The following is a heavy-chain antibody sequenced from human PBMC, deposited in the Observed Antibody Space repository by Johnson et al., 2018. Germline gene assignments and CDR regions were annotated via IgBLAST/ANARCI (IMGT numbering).Heavy chain of an antibody. CDR1: GFTFSSYA. D-gene: IGHD6-13*01. Sequence: QVQLVQSGGGVVQPGRSLRLSCAASGFTFSSYAMHWVRQAPGKGLEWVAVISYDGSNKYYADSVKGRFTTSRDNSKNTLYLQMNSLRAEETAVYYCARVASLAAAATGAFDIWGQGTMVTVSS. V-gene: IGHV3-30-3*01. J-gene: IGHJ3*02. CDR2: ISYDGSNK. CDR3: ARVASLAAAATGAFDI.